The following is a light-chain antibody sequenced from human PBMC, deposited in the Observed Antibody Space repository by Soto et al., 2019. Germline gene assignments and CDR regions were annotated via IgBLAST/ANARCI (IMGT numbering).Light chain of an antibody. V-gene: IGLV1-47*02. Sequence: QSVLTQPPSASGTPGQRVSISCSGSSSNIGSNSVFWYQQLAGAAPKLLVYRDDQRPSGVPDRFSGSQSSTSASLAISGLRSEDEADYYCAAWDDSLRGPVFGGGTKLTVL. CDR1: SSNIGSNS. CDR3: AAWDDSLRGPV. CDR2: RDD. J-gene: IGLJ3*02.